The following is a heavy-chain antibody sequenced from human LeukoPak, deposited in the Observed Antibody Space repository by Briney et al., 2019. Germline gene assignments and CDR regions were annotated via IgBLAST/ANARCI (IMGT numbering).Heavy chain of an antibody. Sequence: SETLSLTCTVSGGSISSYYWSWIRQHPGKGLEWIGYIYYSGSTYYNPSLKSRVTISVDTSKNQFSLKLSSVTAADTAVYYCARAITIFGVGPRDFDYWGQGTLVTVSS. D-gene: IGHD3-3*01. CDR3: ARAITIFGVGPRDFDY. V-gene: IGHV4-59*06. CDR2: IYYSGST. J-gene: IGHJ4*02. CDR1: GGSISSYY.